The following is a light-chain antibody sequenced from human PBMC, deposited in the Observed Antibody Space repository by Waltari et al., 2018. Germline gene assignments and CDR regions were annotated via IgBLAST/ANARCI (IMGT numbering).Light chain of an antibody. CDR2: EVS. Sequence: QSALTQPPSASGSPGQSVTISCPGTSSDVGGYNYVSWYQQHPGKAPKLMIYEVSKRPSGVPDRFSGSKSGNTASLTVSGLQAEDEADYYCSSYAGSNNLVFGGGTKLTAL. CDR3: SSYAGSNNLV. CDR1: SSDVGGYNY. J-gene: IGLJ2*01. V-gene: IGLV2-8*01.